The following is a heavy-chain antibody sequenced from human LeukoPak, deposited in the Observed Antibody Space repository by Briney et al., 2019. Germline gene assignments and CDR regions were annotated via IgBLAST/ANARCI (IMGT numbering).Heavy chain of an antibody. CDR2: IYYSGST. D-gene: IGHD2-15*01. Sequence: ASETLSLTCTVSGGSISSYYWSWIRQPPGKGLEWIGYIYYSGSTNYNPSLKSRVTISVDTSKNQFSLKLSSVTAADTAVYYCARGVVVAAGNWFDPWGQGTLVTVSS. J-gene: IGHJ5*02. V-gene: IGHV4-59*01. CDR1: GGSISSYY. CDR3: ARGVVVAAGNWFDP.